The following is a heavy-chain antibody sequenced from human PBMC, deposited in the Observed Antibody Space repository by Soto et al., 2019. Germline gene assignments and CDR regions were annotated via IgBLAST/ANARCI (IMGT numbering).Heavy chain of an antibody. CDR1: GFAFSTYN. Sequence: EVQLVESGGGLVKPGGSLRLSCAASGFAFSTYNMNWLRQAPGKGLEWVSSISSSSTDKNYADSVKGRFTISRDTDKHPLYLQMDSLRAEDTAVYYCARDPPISMIVVVGADDYWGQGTLVTVSS. CDR2: ISSSSTDK. D-gene: IGHD3-22*01. J-gene: IGHJ4*02. CDR3: ARDPPISMIVVVGADDY. V-gene: IGHV3-21*02.